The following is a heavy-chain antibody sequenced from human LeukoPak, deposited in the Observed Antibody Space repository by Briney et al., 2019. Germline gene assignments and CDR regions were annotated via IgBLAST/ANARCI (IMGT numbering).Heavy chain of an antibody. Sequence: SQTLSLTCTVSGGSISSFYWSWIRQHPGKGLEWIGYIYYSGSTYYNPSLKSRVTISVDTSKSQFSLKLSSVTAADTAVYYCASGYRGSCFDYWGQGTLVTVSS. CDR3: ASGYRGSCFDY. J-gene: IGHJ4*02. V-gene: IGHV4-31*03. CDR1: GGSISSFY. CDR2: IYYSGST. D-gene: IGHD5-18*01.